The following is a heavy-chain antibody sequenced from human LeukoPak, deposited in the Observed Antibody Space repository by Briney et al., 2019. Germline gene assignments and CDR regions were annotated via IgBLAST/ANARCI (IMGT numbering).Heavy chain of an antibody. J-gene: IGHJ3*02. CDR1: GFTFDDYG. V-gene: IGHV3-20*04. CDR2: INWNGDST. D-gene: IGHD1-14*01. Sequence: GGSLRLSCAASGFTFDDYGMSCVRQAPGKGLEGVSGINWNGDSTGYADSVKGRFTISRDSAKNSLYLQMNSLRAEDTAFYYCARVVSLAGAFDIWGQGTMVTVSS. CDR3: ARVVSLAGAFDI.